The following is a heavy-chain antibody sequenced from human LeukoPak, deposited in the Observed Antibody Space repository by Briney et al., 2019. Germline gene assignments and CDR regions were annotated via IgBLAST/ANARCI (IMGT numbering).Heavy chain of an antibody. J-gene: IGHJ4*02. CDR1: GFTVSSNY. Sequence: GGSLRLSCAASGFTVSSNYMSWVRQAPGKGLEWVSSISSSSSYIYYADSVKGRFTISRDNAKNSLYLQMNSLRAEDTAVYYCARARSYYYDSSGFDYWGQGTLVTVSS. V-gene: IGHV3-21*01. CDR3: ARARSYYYDSSGFDY. CDR2: ISSSSSYI. D-gene: IGHD3-22*01.